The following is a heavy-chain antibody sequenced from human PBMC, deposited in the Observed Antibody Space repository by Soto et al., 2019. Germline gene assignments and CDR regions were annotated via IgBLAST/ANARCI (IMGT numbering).Heavy chain of an antibody. CDR3: AKKMGRDGYNWDFDY. CDR2: ISGSGGST. Sequence: PGGSLRLSCAASGFTFSSYAMSWVRQAPGKGREWGSAISGSGGSTYYADSVKGRFTISRDHSKNTLYLQMTSLRAEDTAVYYCAKKMGRDGYNWDFDYWGQGTLVTVSS. V-gene: IGHV3-23*01. D-gene: IGHD5-12*01. CDR1: GFTFSSYA. J-gene: IGHJ4*02.